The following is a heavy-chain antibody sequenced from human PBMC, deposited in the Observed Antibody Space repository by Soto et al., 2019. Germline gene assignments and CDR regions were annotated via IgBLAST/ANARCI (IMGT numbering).Heavy chain of an antibody. J-gene: IGHJ6*02. CDR3: AKDRTIFGVVTYYYGMDV. CDR1: GFRFRTRA. CDR2: ISGSGGST. Sequence: PGGSLRLSCAASGFRFRTRAMSWVRQAPGKGLEWVSAISGSGGSTYYADSVKGRFTISRDNSKNTLYLQMNSLRAEDTAVYYCAKDRTIFGVVTYYYGMDVWGQGTTVTVSS. V-gene: IGHV3-23*01. D-gene: IGHD3-3*01.